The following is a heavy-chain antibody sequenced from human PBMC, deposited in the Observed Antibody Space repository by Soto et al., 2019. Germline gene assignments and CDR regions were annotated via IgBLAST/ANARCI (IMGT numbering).Heavy chain of an antibody. Sequence: QVQLQESGPGLVKPSQTLSLTCTVSGGSISSGGYYWSWIRQHPGKGLEWIGYIYYSGSTYYNPSLTSRVTVSVDTSKTQFSLNLSSVTAADTAVYYCARDKGRGYFDYWGQGTLVTVSS. CDR1: GGSISSGGYY. CDR3: ARDKGRGYFDY. J-gene: IGHJ4*02. D-gene: IGHD3-10*01. V-gene: IGHV4-31*03. CDR2: IYYSGST.